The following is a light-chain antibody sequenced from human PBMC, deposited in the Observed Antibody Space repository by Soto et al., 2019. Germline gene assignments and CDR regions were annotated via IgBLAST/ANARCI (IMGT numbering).Light chain of an antibody. CDR3: QQRSTPLP. Sequence: EILLTQSPATLSLSPGERATLSCRASQSVSSYLAWYQHKPGQAPRLLIYDASTRATGIPARFSGSGSGTDFTLTISSLEPEEFAVYYCQQRSTPLPFGGGTKVEIK. V-gene: IGKV3-11*01. CDR1: QSVSSY. CDR2: DAS. J-gene: IGKJ4*01.